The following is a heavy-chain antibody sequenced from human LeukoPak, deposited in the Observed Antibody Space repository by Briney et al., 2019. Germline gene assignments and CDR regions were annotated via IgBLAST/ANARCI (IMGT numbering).Heavy chain of an antibody. V-gene: IGHV4-34*01. J-gene: IGHJ5*02. CDR3: ARGPQGYCSSTSCYGPSWFDP. Sequence: SETLSLTCAVYGGSFRGYSWSWIRQPPGKGREWIGKNNHCGSTNYNPSLKRRHPITGDAPKNQLSLQLTSVTAADTAVYYCARGPQGYCSSTSCYGPSWFDPWGQGTLVTVSS. D-gene: IGHD2-2*01. CDR2: NNHCGST. CDR1: GGSFRGYS.